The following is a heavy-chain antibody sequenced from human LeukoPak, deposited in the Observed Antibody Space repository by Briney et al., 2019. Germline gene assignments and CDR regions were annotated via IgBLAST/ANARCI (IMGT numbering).Heavy chain of an antibody. J-gene: IGHJ6*02. V-gene: IGHV3-30-3*01. CDR1: GFTFSSYT. CDR3: ARGLHYYYYGMDV. Sequence: PGGSLRLSCSASGFTFSSYTMHWVRQAPGKGLRWVAVISYDGSNKYYADSVKGRFTISRDNSKNTLYLQMNSLRAEDTAVYYCARGLHYYYYGMDVWGQGTTVTVSS. CDR2: ISYDGSNK. D-gene: IGHD3-10*01.